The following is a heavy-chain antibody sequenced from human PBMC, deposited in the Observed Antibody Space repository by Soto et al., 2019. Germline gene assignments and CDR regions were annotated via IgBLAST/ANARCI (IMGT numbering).Heavy chain of an antibody. V-gene: IGHV1-69*04. CDR1: RGTFGSYT. CDR2: IIPILGIA. D-gene: IGHD2-2*01. J-gene: IGHJ6*01. Sequence: SVKVPCKASRGTFGSYTISWLRQSPGQGLEWMGRIIPILGIANYAQKFQGGVTITADKSTSTAYMELSSLRSEDTAVYYCARDSRYCSSTSCYFFYHYGMDVWGQGTTVTVSS. CDR3: ARDSRYCSSTSCYFFYHYGMDV.